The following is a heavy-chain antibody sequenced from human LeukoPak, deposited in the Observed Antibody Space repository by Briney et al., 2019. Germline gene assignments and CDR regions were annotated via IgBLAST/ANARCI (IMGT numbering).Heavy chain of an antibody. Sequence: GGSLRLSCAASGITFSSYEMNWVRQAPGKGLEWVSYISRSGSTIYYADSVKGRFGISRDNAKNSLLLQMNSLRAEDTAVYYCARDPNGYNSFDIWGQGTRVTVSS. CDR3: ARDPNGYNSFDI. CDR1: GITFSSYE. J-gene: IGHJ3*02. V-gene: IGHV3-48*03. D-gene: IGHD5-24*01. CDR2: ISRSGSTI.